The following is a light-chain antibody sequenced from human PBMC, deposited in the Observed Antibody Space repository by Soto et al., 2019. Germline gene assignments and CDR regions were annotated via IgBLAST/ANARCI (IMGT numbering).Light chain of an antibody. CDR3: QHSDHLPL. V-gene: IGKV1-33*01. CDR2: GAF. CDR1: HDIGNY. Sequence: DIQMTQSPPYLSASIRDRVTITCQASHDIGNYLNWYQHKPGKAPNLVIYGAFNLETWVPSRFSGGGSGTDFTFTISSLRPEDIATYYCQHSDHLPLFGPGTKVDF. J-gene: IGKJ3*01.